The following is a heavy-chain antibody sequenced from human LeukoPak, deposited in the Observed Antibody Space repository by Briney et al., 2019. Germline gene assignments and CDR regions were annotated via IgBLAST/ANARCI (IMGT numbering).Heavy chain of an antibody. CDR2: IYYSGST. CDR1: GGSISSYY. CDR3: VRGTGSSSWYLFDY. J-gene: IGHJ4*02. Sequence: SETLSLTCTVSGGSISSYYWSWIRQPPGKGLEWIGYIYYSGSTNYNPSLKSRVTISVDTSKNQFSLKLSSVTAADTAVYYCVRGTGSSSWYLFDYWGQGTLVTVSS. V-gene: IGHV4-59*01. D-gene: IGHD6-13*01.